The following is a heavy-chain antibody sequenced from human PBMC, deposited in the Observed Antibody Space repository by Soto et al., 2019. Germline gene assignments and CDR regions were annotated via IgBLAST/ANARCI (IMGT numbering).Heavy chain of an antibody. Sequence: GESLKISCKGSGYSFTSYWISWVRQMPGKGLEWMGRIDPSDSYTNYSPSFQGHVTISADKSISTAYLQWSSLKASDTAMYYCATLGYCSGGSCRSLENWFDPWGQGTLVTVSS. CDR3: ATLGYCSGGSCRSLENWFDP. J-gene: IGHJ5*02. CDR1: GYSFTSYW. CDR2: IDPSDSYT. D-gene: IGHD2-15*01. V-gene: IGHV5-10-1*01.